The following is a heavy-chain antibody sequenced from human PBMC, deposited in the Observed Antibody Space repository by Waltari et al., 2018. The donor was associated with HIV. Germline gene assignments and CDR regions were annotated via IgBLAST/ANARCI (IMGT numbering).Heavy chain of an antibody. V-gene: IGHV4-39*01. CDR1: GGSISSSSHY. CDR3: ARQGYYYDSSGYYTGAFDI. D-gene: IGHD3-22*01. CDR2: IYYSGST. J-gene: IGHJ3*02. Sequence: QLQLQESGPGLVKPSETLSLTCTVSGGSISSSSHYWGWIRQPPGKGREWIGSIYYSGSTYYNPSLKSRVTISVDTSKNQFSVKLSSVTAADTAVYYCARQGYYYDSSGYYTGAFDIWGQGTVVTVSS.